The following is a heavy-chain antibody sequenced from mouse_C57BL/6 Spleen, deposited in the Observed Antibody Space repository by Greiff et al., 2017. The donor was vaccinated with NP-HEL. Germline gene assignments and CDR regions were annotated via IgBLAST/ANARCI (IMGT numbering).Heavy chain of an antibody. D-gene: IGHD3-2*02. V-gene: IGHV1-61*01. CDR1: GYTFTSYW. J-gene: IGHJ4*01. Sequence: VKLMESGAELVRPGSSVKLSCKASGYTFTSYWMDWVKQRPGQGLEWIGNIYPSDSETHYNQKFKDKATLTVDKSSSTAYMQLSSLTSEDSAVYYCARSYSSGYAMDYWGQGTSVTVSS. CDR2: IYPSDSET. CDR3: ARSYSSGYAMDY.